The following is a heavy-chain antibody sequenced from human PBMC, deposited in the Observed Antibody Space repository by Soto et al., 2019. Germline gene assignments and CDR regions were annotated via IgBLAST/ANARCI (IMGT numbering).Heavy chain of an antibody. V-gene: IGHV1-2*02. CDR3: ASYCSSTRCSHDAFDI. Sequence: QVQLVQSGAEVKKPGASVKVSCKASGSTFTGYYMHWVRQAPGQGLAWMGWINPNSGGTNYAQKFQGRVTMTRDTSISTAYMELGRLRSDDTAVYYCASYCSSTRCSHDAFDIWGPGTMVTGSS. CDR2: INPNSGGT. CDR1: GSTFTGYY. J-gene: IGHJ3*02. D-gene: IGHD2-2*01.